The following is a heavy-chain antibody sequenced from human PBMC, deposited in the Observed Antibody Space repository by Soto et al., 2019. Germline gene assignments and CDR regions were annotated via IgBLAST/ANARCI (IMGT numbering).Heavy chain of an antibody. CDR3: ASIHDSSGYLRFDY. CDR2: INPNSGGT. D-gene: IGHD3-22*01. Sequence: ASVKVSCKASGYTFTGYYMHWVRQAPGQGLEWMGWINPNSGGTNYAQKFQGRVTMTRDTSISTAYMELSRLRSDDTAVYYCASIHDSSGYLRFDYWGQGNLVTVSS. CDR1: GYTFTGYY. V-gene: IGHV1-2*02. J-gene: IGHJ4*02.